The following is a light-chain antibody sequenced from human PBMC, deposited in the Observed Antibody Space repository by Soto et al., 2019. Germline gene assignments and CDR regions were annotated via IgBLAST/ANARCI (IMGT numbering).Light chain of an antibody. J-gene: IGLJ2*01. CDR3: SSYGGGDTFHVI. Sequence: QSALTQPPSASGSPGQSVTISCTGTSSDVGAYNYVSWYQQYTGKAPKLMIYDVSKRPSGVPDRFSGSKSGNTASLTVSGLRADDEDVYYCSSYGGGDTFHVIFGGGTKLTVL. CDR1: SSDVGAYNY. CDR2: DVS. V-gene: IGLV2-8*01.